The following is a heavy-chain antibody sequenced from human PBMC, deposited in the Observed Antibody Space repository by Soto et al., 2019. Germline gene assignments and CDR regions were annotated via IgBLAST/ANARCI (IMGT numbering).Heavy chain of an antibody. CDR1: VGTFSSYA. CDR2: IIPIFGTA. CDR3: AKDTQNYYCGIDV. Sequence: QVQLVQSGAEVKKPGSSVKVSCKASVGTFSSYAISWVRQAPGQGLEWMGGIIPIFGTADYEQNFQANVTITADESTSKAYVELSSLKSADTAVYYCAKDTQNYYCGIDVWGQGTKVTVSS. V-gene: IGHV1-69*12. J-gene: IGHJ6*02.